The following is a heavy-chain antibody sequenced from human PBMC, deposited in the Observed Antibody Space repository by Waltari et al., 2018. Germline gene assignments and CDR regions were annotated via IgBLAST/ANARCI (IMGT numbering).Heavy chain of an antibody. V-gene: IGHV3-23*01. J-gene: IGHJ6*02. CDR3: GRDETAVGYYFGTDV. CDR1: GFTFSDYA. Sequence: EVQLLESGGNLVQPGGSLRLSCAASGFTFSDYAMSWVRQAPGKGLEWVSVITGSGDRTYYAESVKGRFTISRDNSKNTLYLQMNSLTSEDTAIYYCGRDETAVGYYFGTDVWGQGTTV. CDR2: ITGSGDRT.